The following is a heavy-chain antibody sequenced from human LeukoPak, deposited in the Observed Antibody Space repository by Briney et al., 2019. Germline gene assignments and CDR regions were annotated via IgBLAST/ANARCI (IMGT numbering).Heavy chain of an antibody. V-gene: IGHV3-23*01. CDR2: INDGGGDT. J-gene: IGHJ4*02. CDR3: AKILSAAGTEY. CDR1: GFTFSNYA. D-gene: IGHD6-13*01. Sequence: PGGSLRLSCAASGFTFSNYAMSWVRQAPGKGLECVSIINDGGGDTYYTDSVKGRFTISRDNSKNTLYLQMNSLGLEDTAMYYCAKILSAAGTEYWGQGTLVTVSS.